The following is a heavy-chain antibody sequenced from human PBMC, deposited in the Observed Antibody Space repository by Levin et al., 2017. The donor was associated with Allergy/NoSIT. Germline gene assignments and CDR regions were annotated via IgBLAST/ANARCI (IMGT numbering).Heavy chain of an antibody. Sequence: SQTLSLTCTVSGGSIRSGGYYWSWIRQHPGKGLEWIGYIYYSGSTYYNPSLKSRVTISVDTSKNQFSLKLSSVTAADTAVYYCAREGTTSTDYWGQGTLVTVSS. V-gene: IGHV4-31*03. CDR1: GGSIRSGGYY. D-gene: IGHD1-1*01. CDR3: AREGTTSTDY. CDR2: IYYSGST. J-gene: IGHJ4*02.